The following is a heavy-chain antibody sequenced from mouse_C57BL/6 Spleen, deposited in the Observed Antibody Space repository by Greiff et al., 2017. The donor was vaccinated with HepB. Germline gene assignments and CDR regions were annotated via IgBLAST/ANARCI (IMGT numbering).Heavy chain of an antibody. D-gene: IGHD2-12*01. V-gene: IGHV1-9*01. Sequence: QVQLQQSGAELMKPGASVKLSCKATGYTFTGYWIEWVKPRTGHGLEWIGEILPGSGSTNYNEKFKGKATFTADTSSNTAYMQLSSPTTEDSAIYCCARRLIRRPFAYWGQGTLVTVSA. CDR1: GYTFTGYW. J-gene: IGHJ3*01. CDR3: ARRLIRRPFAY. CDR2: ILPGSGST.